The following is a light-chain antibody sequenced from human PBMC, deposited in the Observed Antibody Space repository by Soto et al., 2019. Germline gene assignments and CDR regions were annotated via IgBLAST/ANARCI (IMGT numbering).Light chain of an antibody. CDR2: AAS. CDR1: QGISSY. V-gene: IGKV1-9*01. CDR3: QQLNSYPLT. J-gene: IGKJ4*01. Sequence: DVQLPQSPSFLSASVGDRVTITCRASQGISSYLTWYQQKPGKAPKLLFYAASTLQSGVPSRFSGSGSGTEFTLTISSLQPEDFATYYCQQLNSYPLTFGGGSKVEIK.